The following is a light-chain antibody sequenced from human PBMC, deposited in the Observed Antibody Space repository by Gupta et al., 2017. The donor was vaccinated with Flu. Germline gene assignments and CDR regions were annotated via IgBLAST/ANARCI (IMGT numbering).Light chain of an antibody. CDR2: RDG. V-gene: IGLV3-9*01. Sequence: ALGQTARITCGGNNIGSKDVHWYHQKPGQAPVVVIYRDGNRPSGIPERFSGSNSGNTATLTISRAQAGDEGDYYCQVWDSSTEIFGGGTKLTVL. J-gene: IGLJ2*01. CDR3: QVWDSSTEI. CDR1: NIGSKD.